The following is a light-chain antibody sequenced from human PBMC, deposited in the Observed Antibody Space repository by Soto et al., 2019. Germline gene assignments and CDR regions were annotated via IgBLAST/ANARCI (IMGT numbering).Light chain of an antibody. CDR3: QQRSNWRT. CDR1: QRVSSY. J-gene: IGKJ1*01. V-gene: IGKV3-11*01. CDR2: DAS. Sequence: EIVLTQSPATLSLSPGDRATLSCRASQRVSSYLAWYQQKPGQAPRLLIYDASNRATGIPARFSGSGSGTDFTLTISSLEPEDFAIYYCQQRSNWRTFGQGTKVDIK.